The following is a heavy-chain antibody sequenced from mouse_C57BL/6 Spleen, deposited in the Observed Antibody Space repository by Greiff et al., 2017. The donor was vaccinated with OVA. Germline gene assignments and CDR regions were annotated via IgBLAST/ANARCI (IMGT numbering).Heavy chain of an antibody. V-gene: IGHV6-6*01. J-gene: IGHJ2*01. CDR3: TRRGSNYQRAFDY. CDR2: IRNKANNHAT. D-gene: IGHD2-5*01. CDR1: GFTFSDAW. Sequence: EVHLVESGGGLVQPGGSMKLSCAASGFTFSDAWMDWVRQSPEKGLEWVAEIRNKANNHATYYAESVKGRFTISRDDSKSSVYLQMNSLRAEDTGIYYCTRRGSNYQRAFDYWGQGTTLTVSS.